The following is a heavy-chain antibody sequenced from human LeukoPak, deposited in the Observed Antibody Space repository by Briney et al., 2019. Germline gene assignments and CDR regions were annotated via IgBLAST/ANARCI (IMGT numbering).Heavy chain of an antibody. J-gene: IGHJ5*02. D-gene: IGHD3-16*02. CDR1: GGTFSSYA. CDR3: AGHYDYVWGSYRPPPPFDP. CDR2: IIPILGIA. V-gene: IGHV1-69*04. Sequence: ASVKVSCKASGGTFSSYAISRVRQAPGQGLEWMGRIIPILGIANYAQKFQGRVTITADKSTSTAYMELSSLRSEDTAVYYCAGHYDYVWGSYRPPPPFDPWGQGTLVTVSS.